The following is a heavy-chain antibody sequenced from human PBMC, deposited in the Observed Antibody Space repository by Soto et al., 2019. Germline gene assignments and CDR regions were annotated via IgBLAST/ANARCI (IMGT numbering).Heavy chain of an antibody. V-gene: IGHV1-2*04. CDR3: ARGNGGNSGKYYYYYYGMEV. D-gene: IGHD2-21*02. J-gene: IGHJ6*01. CDR1: GYTFTGYY. CDR2: INPNSGGT. Sequence: ASVKVSCKASGYTFTGYYMHWVRQAPGQGLEWMGWINPNSGGTNYAQKFQGWVTMTRDTSISTAYMELSRLRSDDTAVYYCARGNGGNSGKYYYYYYGMEVWGQGTTVTVSS.